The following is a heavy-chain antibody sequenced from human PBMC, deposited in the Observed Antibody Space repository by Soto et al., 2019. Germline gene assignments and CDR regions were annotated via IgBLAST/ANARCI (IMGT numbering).Heavy chain of an antibody. V-gene: IGHV3-23*01. CDR3: ADLSRYCTSSNCD. D-gene: IGHD2-2*01. J-gene: IGHJ4*02. CDR2: IGTSAST. Sequence: DVRLLESGGGLVQPGGSLRLSCAASGFTFSTYSRTWVRQAPGKGLEWVSTIGTSASTYYGDSVRGRFTISRDNSRNTLYLQMNSLRAEDTAVYYCADLSRYCTSSNCDWGQGTLVTVSS. CDR1: GFTFSTYS.